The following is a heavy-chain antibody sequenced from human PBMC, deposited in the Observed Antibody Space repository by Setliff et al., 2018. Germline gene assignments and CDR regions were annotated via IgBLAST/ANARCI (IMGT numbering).Heavy chain of an antibody. J-gene: IGHJ6*03. CDR3: AREQWLDPPGYYYMDV. CDR2: IYIGGSA. V-gene: IGHV4-4*07. Sequence: PSETLSLTCTVSGGSISSYYWSWIRQPAGKGLERIGHIYIGGSANYNPSLKSRVTISVDTSKNQVSLKLTSVTAADTAVYYCAREQWLDPPGYYYMDVWAKGTTVTVSS. CDR1: GGSISSYY. D-gene: IGHD6-19*01.